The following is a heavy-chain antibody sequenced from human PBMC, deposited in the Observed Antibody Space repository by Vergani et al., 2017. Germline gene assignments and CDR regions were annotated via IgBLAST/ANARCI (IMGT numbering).Heavy chain of an antibody. D-gene: IGHD2-21*01. CDR3: ARSQGDYWYFDL. CDR2: IHNRGKT. J-gene: IGHJ2*01. Sequence: QVRLEESGPGLVKPSETLSLTCSVSGYSIGSGFYWAWIRQSPGEGLQCLTSIHNRGKTYHNPSLKSRVSVSLDTSKYRFSLNLTSVTATDTAVYYCARSQGDYWYFDLWGPGSLVTVSS. CDR1: GYSIGSGFY. V-gene: IGHV4-38-2*01.